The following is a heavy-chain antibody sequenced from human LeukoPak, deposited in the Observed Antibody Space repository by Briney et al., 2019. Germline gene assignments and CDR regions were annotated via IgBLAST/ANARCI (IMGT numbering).Heavy chain of an antibody. CDR3: ARRKINSGSYEGGY. CDR2: MNPNSGNT. J-gene: IGHJ4*02. D-gene: IGHD1-26*01. Sequence: ASVKVSSKVSGYTLTELSMHWVRQAPGKGLEWMGWMNPNSGNTGYAQKFQGRVTMTRNTSLSTAYMELSNLTSEDTAVYYCARRKINSGSYEGGYWGQGTLVTVSS. V-gene: IGHV1-8*01. CDR1: GYTLTELS.